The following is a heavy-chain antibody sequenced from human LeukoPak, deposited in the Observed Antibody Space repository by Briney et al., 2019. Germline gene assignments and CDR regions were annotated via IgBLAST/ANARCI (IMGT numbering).Heavy chain of an antibody. CDR3: ARGDLGYCSGGSCYLYYFDY. J-gene: IGHJ4*02. CDR2: IYHSGST. V-gene: IGHV4-30-2*01. D-gene: IGHD2-15*01. Sequence: PSETLSLTCTVSGGSISSGGYYWSWIRQPPGKGLEWIGYIYHSGSTYHNPSLKSRVTISVDRSKNQFSLKLSSVTAADTAVYYCARGDLGYCSGGSCYLYYFDYWGQGTLVTVSS. CDR1: GGSISSGGYY.